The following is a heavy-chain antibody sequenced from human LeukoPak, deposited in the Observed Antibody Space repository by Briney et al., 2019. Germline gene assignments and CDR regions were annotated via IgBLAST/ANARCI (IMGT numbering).Heavy chain of an antibody. CDR1: GGSISSYY. D-gene: IGHD2-2*01. Sequence: ASETLSLTCTVSGGSISSYYWSWIRQPPGKGLEWIGSIYYSGSTYYNPSLKSRVTISVDTSKNQFSLKLSSVTAADTAVYYCARQKLGYCSSTSCYPFDYWGQGTLVTVSS. V-gene: IGHV4-39*01. J-gene: IGHJ4*02. CDR3: ARQKLGYCSSTSCYPFDY. CDR2: IYYSGST.